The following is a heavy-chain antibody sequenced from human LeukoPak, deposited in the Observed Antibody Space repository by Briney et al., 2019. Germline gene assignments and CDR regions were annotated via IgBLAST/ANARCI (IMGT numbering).Heavy chain of an antibody. V-gene: IGHV3-21*01. CDR2: ISSSSSYI. D-gene: IGHD3-9*01. CDR1: GFTFSSYS. J-gene: IGHJ4*02. Sequence: GGSLRLSCAASGFTFSSYSMNWVRQAPGKGLEWVSSISSSSSYIYYADSVKGRFTISRDNAKNSLYLQMSSLRAEDTAVYYCARDKIGYYDILTGYFDVDYFDYWGQGTLVTVSS. CDR3: ARDKIGYYDILTGYFDVDYFDY.